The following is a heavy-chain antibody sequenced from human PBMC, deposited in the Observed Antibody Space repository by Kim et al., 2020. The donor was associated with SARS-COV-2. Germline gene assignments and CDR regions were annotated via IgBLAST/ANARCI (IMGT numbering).Heavy chain of an antibody. CDR2: FYYSGST. CDR1: GGSISSSSYY. J-gene: IGHJ5*02. D-gene: IGHD3-22*01. Sequence: SETLSLTCTVSGGSISSSSYYWGWIRQPPGKGLEWIGSFYYSGSTYYNPSLKSRVTISVDTSKNQFSLKLSSVTAADTAVYYCARGLTMIVVVIPGGWFDPWGQGTLVTVSS. CDR3: ARGLTMIVVVIPGGWFDP. V-gene: IGHV4-39*01.